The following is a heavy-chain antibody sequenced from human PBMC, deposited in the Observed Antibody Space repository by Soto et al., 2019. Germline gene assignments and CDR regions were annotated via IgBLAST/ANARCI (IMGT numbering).Heavy chain of an antibody. J-gene: IGHJ5*02. Sequence: QITLKESGPTLVKPTQTLTLTCTFSGFLVSTSGVGVGWIRQPPGKALEWLALIYWDDDKRYSPSLKSRLTITKDTSKNQVVLTMTNMDPVDTATYYCAYGDYVGNWFDPWGQGTLVTVSS. D-gene: IGHD4-17*01. CDR3: AYGDYVGNWFDP. CDR1: GFLVSTSGVG. V-gene: IGHV2-5*02. CDR2: IYWDDDK.